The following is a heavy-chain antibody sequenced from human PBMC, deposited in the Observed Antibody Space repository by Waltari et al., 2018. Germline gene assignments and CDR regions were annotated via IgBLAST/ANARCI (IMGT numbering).Heavy chain of an antibody. Sequence: QVQLQESGPGLVNPSATLALTCTVSGASITPYYWNWIRQAPGKGLAWICYVFYTGKSLYNPSLKSRVTILVDTSKNQFSLELNSVTAADTAVYFCARLRREYLYEGLDVWGQGTAVSVSS. D-gene: IGHD2-2*02. V-gene: IGHV4-59*01. CDR2: VFYTGKS. CDR3: ARLRREYLYEGLDV. CDR1: GASITPYY. J-gene: IGHJ6*02.